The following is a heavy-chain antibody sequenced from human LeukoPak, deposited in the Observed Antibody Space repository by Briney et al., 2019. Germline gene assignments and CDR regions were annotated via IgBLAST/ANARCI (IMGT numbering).Heavy chain of an antibody. CDR2: SNPNSGGT. V-gene: IGHV1-2*02. CDR1: LYTFTGYY. Sequence: ASVNVSCKASLYTFTGYYMHWVRQTPGQGLEGMGWSNPNSGGTNYVQKFQGRVTMTRDTSTSTAYMELSRLRSDDTAVYYCARLGITILGVVIASGWFDPWSQGTLVTVSS. D-gene: IGHD3-3*01. J-gene: IGHJ5*02. CDR3: ARLGITILGVVIASGWFDP.